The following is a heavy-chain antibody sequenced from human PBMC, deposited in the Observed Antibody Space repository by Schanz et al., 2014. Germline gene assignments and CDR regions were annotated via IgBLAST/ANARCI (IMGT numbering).Heavy chain of an antibody. J-gene: IGHJ3*02. D-gene: IGHD4-17*01. CDR1: GGSVSSGGDY. V-gene: IGHV4-31*03. CDR3: ARDRGHGDLPGEI. CDR2: ISYSGST. Sequence: QVQLQESCPGLVKPSQTLSLTCTVSGGSVSSGGDYWSWIRQHPGKGLEWIGFISYSGSTYYNPSLKSRVTISVDTSKNQFYLNLSSATVAYTAVYYCARDRGHGDLPGEIWGQGTMVTASA.